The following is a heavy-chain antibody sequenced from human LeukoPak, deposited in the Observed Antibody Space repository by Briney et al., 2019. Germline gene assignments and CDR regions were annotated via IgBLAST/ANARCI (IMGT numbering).Heavy chain of an antibody. J-gene: IGHJ4*02. V-gene: IGHV3-53*01. CDR1: GFTVSNNY. D-gene: IGHD3-10*01. CDR2: IYSGGAT. Sequence: PGGSLRLSCAVSGFTVSNNYMSWVRQAPGRGLEWVSIIYSGGATYYVDSVKGRFTISRDNSKNTLYLQMNSLRAEDTAVYYCARVTGPTSTVVRGVIIPAFDYWGQGTLVTVSS. CDR3: ARVTGPTSTVVRGVIIPAFDY.